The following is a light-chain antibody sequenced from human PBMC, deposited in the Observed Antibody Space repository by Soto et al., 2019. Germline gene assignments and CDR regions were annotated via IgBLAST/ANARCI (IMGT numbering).Light chain of an antibody. V-gene: IGKV4-1*01. J-gene: IGKJ4*01. Sequence: DIVMTQSPDSLAVSLGERATINCKSSQSVFYTSNNKNYLAWYQQKPGQPPKLLTYWASIRESGVPDRFSGSGSGTDFTLPISSLQAEDVAVYYCQQYYDTPLTFGGGTKVEI. CDR3: QQYYDTPLT. CDR1: QSVFYTSNNKNY. CDR2: WAS.